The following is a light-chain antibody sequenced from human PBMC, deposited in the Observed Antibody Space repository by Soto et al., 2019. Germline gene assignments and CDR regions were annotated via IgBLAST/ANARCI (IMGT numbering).Light chain of an antibody. J-gene: IGKJ1*01. Sequence: IQMTQSPSTLSASVGDRVTIACRASQSISSWLAWYQQKPGKAPKLLIYDAYSLESGVPSRFSGSESGTEFTLTINSLQPDDFATYYCQQYNSYPWTFGQGTKVDI. V-gene: IGKV1-5*01. CDR3: QQYNSYPWT. CDR1: QSISSW. CDR2: DAY.